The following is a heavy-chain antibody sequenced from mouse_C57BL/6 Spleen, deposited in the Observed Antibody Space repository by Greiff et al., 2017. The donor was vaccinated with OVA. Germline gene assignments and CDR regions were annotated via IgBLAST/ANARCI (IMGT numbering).Heavy chain of an antibody. J-gene: IGHJ4*01. CDR3: VSQFPVVEAMDY. D-gene: IGHD1-1*01. V-gene: IGHV10-1*01. Sequence: EVKVVESGGGLVQPKGSLKLSCAASGFSFNTYAMNWVRQAPGKGLEWVARIRSKSNNYATYYADSVKDRFTISRDDSESMLYLQMNNLKTEDTAMYYCVSQFPVVEAMDYWGQGTSVTVSS. CDR1: GFSFNTYA. CDR2: IRSKSNNYAT.